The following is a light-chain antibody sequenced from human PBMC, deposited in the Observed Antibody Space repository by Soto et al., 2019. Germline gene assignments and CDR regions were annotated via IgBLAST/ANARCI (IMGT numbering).Light chain of an antibody. J-gene: IGLJ2*01. CDR3: GTWDINLDTVV. V-gene: IGLV1-51*01. CDR1: SSNIGGNY. Sequence: QSVLTQPPSVSAAPGPRVTISCSGSSSNIGGNYVSWYQVVPRTAPKLLIYDNHKRHSGVPDRFSGSKSGTSATLGIADLHAGDEAHYYCGTWDINLDTVVFGGGTKLTVL. CDR2: DNH.